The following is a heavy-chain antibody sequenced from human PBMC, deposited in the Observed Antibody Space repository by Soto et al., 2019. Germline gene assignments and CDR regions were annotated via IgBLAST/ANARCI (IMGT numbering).Heavy chain of an antibody. CDR3: GRGEQYSGRLFDH. V-gene: IGHV6-1*01. Sequence: PSQTLSLTCAITGDSVSRNSAGWSWVRQSPSRGLEWLGRTYYRSKWYYEYAVSVRGRITINPDTPKNQYSLQMNSVTPEDQPVFFCGRGEQYSGRLFDHLGPGTLVTVPS. CDR2: TYYRSKWYY. J-gene: IGHJ4*01. D-gene: IGHD5-12*01. CDR1: GDSVSRNSAG.